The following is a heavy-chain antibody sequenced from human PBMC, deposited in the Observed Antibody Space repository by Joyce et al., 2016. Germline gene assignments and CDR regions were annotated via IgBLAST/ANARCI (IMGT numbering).Heavy chain of an antibody. CDR1: GYYFPKYW. Sequence: EVQLLQSGAEIKKPGESLKMSCKASGYYFPKYWIGWVRQMPGKGLEWMGIIYPEDSDTRYSPSFQGRVTISADTASGTAYVQWNDVTVSDTAIYYCARRSSSDFWSGFPPPLDSWGQGTLLTVSS. CDR3: ARRSSSDFWSGFPPPLDS. V-gene: IGHV5-51*01. CDR2: IYPEDSDT. J-gene: IGHJ4*02. D-gene: IGHD3-3*01.